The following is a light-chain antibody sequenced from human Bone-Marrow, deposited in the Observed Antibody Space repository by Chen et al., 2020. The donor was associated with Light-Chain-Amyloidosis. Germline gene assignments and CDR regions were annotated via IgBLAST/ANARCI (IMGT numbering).Light chain of an antibody. CDR3: CAYRGGSFPYV. Sequence: QSALTQPASVTGSPGQSITISSTGTSSDVGGYDIVSWYRQHPGKAPKLLIFEVTKRPSGVSNRFSGSKSGNTASLTISGLRTEDAADYYCCAYRGGSFPYVFGPGTKVTVL. CDR1: SSDVGGYDI. V-gene: IGLV2-23*02. J-gene: IGLJ1*01. CDR2: EVT.